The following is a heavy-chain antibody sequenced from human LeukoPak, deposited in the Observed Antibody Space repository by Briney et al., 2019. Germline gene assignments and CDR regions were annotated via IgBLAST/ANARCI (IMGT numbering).Heavy chain of an antibody. CDR1: GFTFDDYA. J-gene: IGHJ4*02. CDR3: AKDFGAGRITIFGVVQAFYFDY. CDR2: ISGDGGST. V-gene: IGHV3-43*02. D-gene: IGHD3-3*01. Sequence: GGSLGLSCAASGFTFDDYAMHWVRQAPGKGLEWVSLISGDGGSTYYADSVKGRFTISRDNSENSLYLQMNSLRTEDTALYYCAKDFGAGRITIFGVVQAFYFDYWGQGTLVTVSS.